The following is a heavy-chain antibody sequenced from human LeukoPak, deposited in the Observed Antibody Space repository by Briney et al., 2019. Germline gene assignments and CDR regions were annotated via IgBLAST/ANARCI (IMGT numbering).Heavy chain of an antibody. Sequence: GGSLRLSCAASGFTFDDYAMHWVRQAPGKGLEWVSLISGDGGSTYYADSVKSRFTISRDNSKNSLYLQMNSLRTEDTALYYCAKDLIAAAGRAGFDPWGQGTLVTVSS. V-gene: IGHV3-43*02. CDR3: AKDLIAAAGRAGFDP. CDR2: ISGDGGST. J-gene: IGHJ5*02. CDR1: GFTFDDYA. D-gene: IGHD6-13*01.